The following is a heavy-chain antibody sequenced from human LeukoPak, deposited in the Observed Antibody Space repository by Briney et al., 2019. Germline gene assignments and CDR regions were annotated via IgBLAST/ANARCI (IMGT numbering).Heavy chain of an antibody. Sequence: GASVKVSCKASGYTFASYGISWVRQAPGQGLEWMGWNSSDNGNTNYAQKFHGRVTLTTDTSTRTAYMELRSLRSVDTAVYYCARDHVIVAADSDYWGQGTLVTVSS. CDR2: NSSDNGNT. CDR1: GYTFASYG. CDR3: ARDHVIVAADSDY. D-gene: IGHD2-15*01. J-gene: IGHJ4*02. V-gene: IGHV1-18*01.